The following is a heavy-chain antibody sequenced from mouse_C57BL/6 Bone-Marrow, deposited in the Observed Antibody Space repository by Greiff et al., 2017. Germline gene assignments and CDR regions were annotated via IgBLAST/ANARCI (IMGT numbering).Heavy chain of an antibody. J-gene: IGHJ3*01. CDR1: GIDFSRYC. CDR3: ARHDPAWFAY. Sequence: EVKVIESGGGLVQPGGSLKLSCAASGIDFSRYCMSWVRRAPGKGLEWIGEINPDSSTINYAPSLKDKFIISRDNAKNTLYLQMSKVRSEDTALYYCARHDPAWFAYWGQGTLVTVSA. CDR2: INPDSSTI. V-gene: IGHV4-1*01. D-gene: IGHD2-3*01.